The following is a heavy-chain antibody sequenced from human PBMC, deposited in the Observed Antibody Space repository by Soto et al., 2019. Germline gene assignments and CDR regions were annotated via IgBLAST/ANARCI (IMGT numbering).Heavy chain of an antibody. CDR3: ARDTDGWGFTWGGMDV. Sequence: ASVKVSCKASGYTFTGYYMHWVRQAPGQGLEWMGWINPNSGGTNYAQKFQGWVTMTRDTSISTAYMELSRLRSDDTAVYYCARDTDGWGFTWGGMDVWGQGTTVTVSS. D-gene: IGHD7-27*01. V-gene: IGHV1-2*04. CDR1: GYTFTGYY. CDR2: INPNSGGT. J-gene: IGHJ6*02.